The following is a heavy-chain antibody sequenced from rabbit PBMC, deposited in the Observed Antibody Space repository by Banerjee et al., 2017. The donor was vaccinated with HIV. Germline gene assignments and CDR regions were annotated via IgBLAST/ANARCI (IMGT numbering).Heavy chain of an antibody. CDR2: IYTATGST. D-gene: IGHD4-1*01. CDR1: GFSFSNKYV. CDR3: ARDLAGVTGWNFNL. V-gene: IGHV1S43*01. Sequence: QEQLEESGGDLVKPEGSLTLTCTASGFSFSNKYVMCWVRQAPGKGLEWIACIYTATGSTWYASWVNGRFTISGSTSLNTVDLNVTSLTAADTATYFCARDLAGVTGWNFNLWGPGTLVTVS. J-gene: IGHJ4*01.